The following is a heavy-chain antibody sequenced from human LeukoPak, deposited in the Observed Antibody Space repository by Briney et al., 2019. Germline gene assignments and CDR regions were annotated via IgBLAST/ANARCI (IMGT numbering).Heavy chain of an antibody. D-gene: IGHD1-26*01. V-gene: IGHV5-51*07. CDR2: IYPGDSAA. J-gene: IGHJ4*02. CDR1: GYSFTTYW. Sequence: GEALKSSCKGSGYSFTTYWIGWGHQLPGKGLGLMGIIYPGDSAASYSTSFQGQVTISVDKSISTANLQWSSLKASDTAMYYCARQIGRATRRSFDYWGQGTLVTVSS. CDR3: ARQIGRATRRSFDY.